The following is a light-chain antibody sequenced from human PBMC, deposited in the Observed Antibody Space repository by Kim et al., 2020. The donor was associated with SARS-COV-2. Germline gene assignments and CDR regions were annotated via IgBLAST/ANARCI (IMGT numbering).Light chain of an antibody. CDR2: GAS. Sequence: DIQMTQSPSSLSASLGDRVTITCRASQSIGNYLDWYQQAPGKAPKLLIFGASTLQSGVPSRFSGSGSGTHFTLTISSLQPEDFATYYCQESYIGIWTFGQGTKVDIK. V-gene: IGKV1-39*01. CDR3: QESYIGIWT. J-gene: IGKJ1*01. CDR1: QSIGNY.